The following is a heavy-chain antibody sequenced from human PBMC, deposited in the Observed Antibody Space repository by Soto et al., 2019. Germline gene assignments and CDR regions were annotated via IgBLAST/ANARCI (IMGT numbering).Heavy chain of an antibody. CDR3: ARRPSARGYCSSTSCYPGDTGSGLWFDP. CDR2: IYYSGST. D-gene: IGHD2-2*03. V-gene: IGHV4-31*03. J-gene: IGHJ5*02. CDR1: GGSISSGGYY. Sequence: KPSETLSLTCTVSGGSISSGGYYWSWIRQHPGKGLEWIGYIYYSGSTYYNPSLKSRVTISVDTSKNQFSLKLSSVTAADTAVYYCARRPSARGYCSSTSCYPGDTGSGLWFDPWGQGTLVTVSS.